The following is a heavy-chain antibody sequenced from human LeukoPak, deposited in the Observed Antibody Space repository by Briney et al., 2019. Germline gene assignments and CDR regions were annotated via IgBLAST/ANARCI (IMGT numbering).Heavy chain of an antibody. V-gene: IGHV4-30-2*01. CDR2: IYHSGST. Sequence: SQTLSLTCAVSGGSISSGGYSWSWIRQPPGKGPEWIGYIYHSGSTYYNPSLKSRVTISVDRSKNQFSLKLSSVTAADTAVYYCARGIVVDPSDYFDYWDQGTLVTVSS. CDR1: GGSISSGGYS. CDR3: ARGIVVDPSDYFDY. J-gene: IGHJ4*02. D-gene: IGHD2-2*01.